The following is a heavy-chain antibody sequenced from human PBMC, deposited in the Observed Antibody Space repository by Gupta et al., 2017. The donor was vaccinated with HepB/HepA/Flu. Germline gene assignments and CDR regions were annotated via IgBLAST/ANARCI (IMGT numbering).Heavy chain of an antibody. Sequence: QLQLQESGPGLVKPSETLSLTCTVSGGSISSSSYYWGWIRQPPGKGLEWIGSIYYSGSTYYNPSLKSRVTISVDTSKNQFSLKLSSVTAADTAVYYCARHKGSLWFGESYYYYYYMDVWGKGTTVTVSS. J-gene: IGHJ6*03. D-gene: IGHD3-10*01. V-gene: IGHV4-39*01. CDR3: ARHKGSLWFGESYYYYYYMDV. CDR2: IYYSGST. CDR1: GGSISSSSYY.